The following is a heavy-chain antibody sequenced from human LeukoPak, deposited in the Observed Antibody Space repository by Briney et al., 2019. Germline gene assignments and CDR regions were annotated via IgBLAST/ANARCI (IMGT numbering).Heavy chain of an antibody. V-gene: IGHV4-34*01. CDR3: ARDQLGNNY. CDR2: INHSGTT. D-gene: IGHD1-1*01. CDR1: GGSFSNYY. Sequence: SETLSLTCAVYGGSFSNYYWSWIRQPPGKGLEWIAEINHSGTTNYNPSLKSRVTISVDTSKNQFSLKLNSVTAADTAAYYCARDQLGNNYWGQGTLVTVSS. J-gene: IGHJ4*02.